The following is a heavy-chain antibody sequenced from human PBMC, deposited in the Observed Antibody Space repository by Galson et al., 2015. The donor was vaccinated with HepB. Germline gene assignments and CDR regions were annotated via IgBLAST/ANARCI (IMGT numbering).Heavy chain of an antibody. D-gene: IGHD3-22*01. CDR1: GFTFSIYS. CDR2: ISRGTSPI. CDR3: VRRYYTIDY. Sequence: SLRHSCASSGFTFSIYSMIWVRPAPGKGLAWVSHISRGTSPISYADSVKGRFTIPRDNAKKSLYLQMNRLRDEDTAVYYCVRRYYTIDYWGQGTLVTVS. J-gene: IGHJ4*02. V-gene: IGHV3-48*02.